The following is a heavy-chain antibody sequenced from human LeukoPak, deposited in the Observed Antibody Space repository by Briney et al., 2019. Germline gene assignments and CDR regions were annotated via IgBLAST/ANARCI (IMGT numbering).Heavy chain of an antibody. CDR1: GFTFSSSW. J-gene: IGHJ4*02. D-gene: IGHD5-12*01. Sequence: PGGSLRLSCAASGFTFSSSWMGWARQAPGKGLEWVANIKEDGSWKHYAVSVQGRFTISRDNAKNSLYLQMNSLRAEDTAVYYCARGYSGHVYWGQGTLVTVSS. CDR3: ARGYSGHVY. CDR2: IKEDGSWK. V-gene: IGHV3-7*04.